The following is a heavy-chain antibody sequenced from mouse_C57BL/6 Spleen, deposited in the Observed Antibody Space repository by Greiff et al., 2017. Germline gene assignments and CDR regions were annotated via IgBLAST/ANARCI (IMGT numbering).Heavy chain of an antibody. CDR2: INPNNGGT. Sequence: EVQLQQSGAELVKPGASVKIPCKASGYTFTDYNMDWVKQSHGKSLEWIGDINPNNGGTNYNEKFKGKATLTVDKSSSTAYMELRSLTSEDTAVYYCARLDYYGVAEDYWGQGTTLTVSS. D-gene: IGHD1-1*01. J-gene: IGHJ2*01. CDR1: GYTFTDYN. CDR3: ARLDYYGVAEDY. V-gene: IGHV1-18*01.